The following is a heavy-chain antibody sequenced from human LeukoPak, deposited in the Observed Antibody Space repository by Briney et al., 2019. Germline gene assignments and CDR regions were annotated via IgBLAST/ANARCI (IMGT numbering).Heavy chain of an antibody. V-gene: IGHV3-23*01. CDR1: GFTFSSYA. CDR3: ANLPVVLGYSSSWYISDY. CDR2: ISGSGGST. D-gene: IGHD6-13*01. Sequence: PGGSLRLSCAASGFTFSSYAMSWVRQAPGKGLEWVSAISGSGGSTYYADSVKGRFTTSRDNSKNTLYLQMNSLRAEDTAVYYCANLPVVLGYSSSWYISDYWGQGTLVTVSS. J-gene: IGHJ4*02.